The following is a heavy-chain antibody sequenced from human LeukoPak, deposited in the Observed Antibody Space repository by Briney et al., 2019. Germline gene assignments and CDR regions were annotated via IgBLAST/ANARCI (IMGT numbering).Heavy chain of an antibody. Sequence: ASVKVSCKASGYTFTSYDINWVRQATGQELEWMGWMNPNSGNTGYAQKFQGRVTMTRNTSISTAYMELSSLRAEDTAVYYCSGDPGDYWGQGTLVTVSS. J-gene: IGHJ4*02. V-gene: IGHV1-8*01. CDR2: MNPNSGNT. CDR3: SGDPGDY. CDR1: GYTFTSYD. D-gene: IGHD3-10*01.